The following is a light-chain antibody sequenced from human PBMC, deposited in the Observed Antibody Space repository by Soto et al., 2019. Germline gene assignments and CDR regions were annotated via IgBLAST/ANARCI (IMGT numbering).Light chain of an antibody. CDR1: QSVSSN. CDR2: GAS. V-gene: IGKV3-15*01. J-gene: IGKJ4*01. Sequence: EIVMTQSPATLSVSPGERATLSCRASQSVSSNLAWYQQKPGQAPRLLIYGASTRATGIPARFSGSGSGTEFTLTISSLQSEDFAVYYCQQYNNWPQLPFGGGTKVDIK. CDR3: QQYNNWPQLP.